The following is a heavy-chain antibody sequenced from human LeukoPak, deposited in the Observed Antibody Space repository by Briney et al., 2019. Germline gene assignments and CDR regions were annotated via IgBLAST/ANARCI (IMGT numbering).Heavy chain of an antibody. J-gene: IGHJ4*02. D-gene: IGHD3-22*01. CDR2: ISSSSSYI. CDR3: ATDGSYYDSSGYHDY. CDR1: GFTFSSYS. V-gene: IGHV3-21*01. Sequence: PGGSLRLSCAASGFTFSSYSMNWVRQAPGKGLEWVSSISSSSSYIYYADSVKGRFTISRDNSKNTLYLQMNSLRAEDTAVYYCATDGSYYDSSGYHDYWGQGTLVTVSS.